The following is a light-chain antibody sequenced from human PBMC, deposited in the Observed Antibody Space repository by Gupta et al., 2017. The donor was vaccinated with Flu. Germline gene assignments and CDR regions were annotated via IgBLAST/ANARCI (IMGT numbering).Light chain of an antibody. CDR3: QVWDSSSDHSNWV. CDR2: DDR. Sequence: NNIGSKTVHRYQQKPGQAPVLVVYDDRDRPSGIPERFSGSNSGNTATLTISRVEAGDEADYYCQVWDSSSDHSNWVFGGGTKLTVL. V-gene: IGLV3-21*02. J-gene: IGLJ3*02. CDR1: NIGSKT.